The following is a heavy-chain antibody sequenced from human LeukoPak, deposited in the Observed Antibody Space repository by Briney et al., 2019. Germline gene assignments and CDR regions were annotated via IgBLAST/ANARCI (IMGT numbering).Heavy chain of an antibody. J-gene: IGHJ4*02. CDR1: GFTFSSYS. V-gene: IGHV3-21*01. CDR3: AGGPVWSGYYNIDY. Sequence: GGSLRLSCAASGFTFSSYSMNWVRQAPGKGLEWVSSISSSSSYIYYADSVKGRFTISRDDAKNSLYLQMNSLRAEDTAVYYCAGGPVWSGYYNIDYWGQGTLVTVSS. CDR2: ISSSSSYI. D-gene: IGHD3-3*01.